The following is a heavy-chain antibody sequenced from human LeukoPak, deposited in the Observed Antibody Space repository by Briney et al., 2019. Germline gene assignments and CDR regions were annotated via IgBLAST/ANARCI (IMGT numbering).Heavy chain of an antibody. CDR2: ISYDGSNK. CDR3: AKDLVGAIIY. CDR1: GFTFSSYG. J-gene: IGHJ4*02. V-gene: IGHV3-30*18. D-gene: IGHD1-26*01. Sequence: GRSLRLSCAASGFTFSSYGMHWVRQAPGKGLEWVAVISYDGSNKYYADSVKGRFTISRDNSKNTLYLQMNSLRAEDTAVYYCAKDLVGAIIYWGQGTLVTVSS.